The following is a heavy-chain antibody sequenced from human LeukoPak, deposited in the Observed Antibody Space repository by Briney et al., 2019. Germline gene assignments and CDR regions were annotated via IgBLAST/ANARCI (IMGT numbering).Heavy chain of an antibody. D-gene: IGHD3-10*01. CDR1: GGTFSSYD. V-gene: IGHV1-8*02. CDR3: ARSLDRETYYYYYGMDV. J-gene: IGHJ6*02. Sequence: GASVKVSYKASGGTFSSYDINWVRQATGQGLEWMGWMNPNSGNTGYAQKFQGRVTMTRNTSISTAYMELSSLRSEDTAVYYCARSLDRETYYYYYGMDVWGQGTTVTVSS. CDR2: MNPNSGNT.